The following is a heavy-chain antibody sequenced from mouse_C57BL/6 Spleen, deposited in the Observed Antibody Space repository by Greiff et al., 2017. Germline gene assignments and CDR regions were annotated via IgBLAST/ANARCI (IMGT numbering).Heavy chain of an antibody. CDR3: ARYLNLIRYYAVDY. CDR1: GYAFTSYW. V-gene: IGHV1-82*01. D-gene: IGHD1-1*01. Sequence: QVPLQQSGAELVKPGASVKLSCKASGYAFTSYWMNWVKQRPGKGLEWIGRIYPGGGDTNYNGKFKCKATLTADKSSSTAYMQLSSLTSEDSAVYFCARYLNLIRYYAVDYWGQGTTVTGSS. CDR2: IYPGGGDT. J-gene: IGHJ4*01.